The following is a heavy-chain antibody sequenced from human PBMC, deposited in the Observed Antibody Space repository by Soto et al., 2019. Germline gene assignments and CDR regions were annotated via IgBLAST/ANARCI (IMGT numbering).Heavy chain of an antibody. CDR1: GGSISSGGYY. Sequence: SETLSLTCTVSGGSISSGGYYWSWIRQHPGKGLEWIGYIYYSGSTYYNPSLKSRVTISVDTSKNQFSLKLSSVAAADTAVYYCARGYGDYVGENWFDPWGQGTLVTVS. V-gene: IGHV4-31*03. CDR2: IYYSGST. CDR3: ARGYGDYVGENWFDP. D-gene: IGHD4-17*01. J-gene: IGHJ5*02.